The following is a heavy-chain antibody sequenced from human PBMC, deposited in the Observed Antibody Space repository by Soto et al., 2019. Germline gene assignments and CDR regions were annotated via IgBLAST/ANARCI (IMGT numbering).Heavy chain of an antibody. Sequence: EVQLVESGGGLVQPGRSLRLSCAASGFKFDDYAMHWVRQAPGKGLEWVAGISWNSGGIVYADSVKGRFTISRDNAKRSLSLQMTSLRAEDTAFYYCAKDCIAVAGFNGMDVWGQGTTVTVSS. CDR1: GFKFDDYA. CDR2: ISWNSGGI. V-gene: IGHV3-9*01. D-gene: IGHD6-19*01. CDR3: AKDCIAVAGFNGMDV. J-gene: IGHJ6*02.